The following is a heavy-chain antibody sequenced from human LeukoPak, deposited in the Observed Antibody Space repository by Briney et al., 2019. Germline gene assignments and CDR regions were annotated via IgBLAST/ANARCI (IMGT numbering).Heavy chain of an antibody. CDR1: GFTFSSYS. V-gene: IGHV3-30*18. J-gene: IGHJ4*02. CDR3: AKPYPTLTTSAVLDN. CDR2: ICYDGNSQ. Sequence: PGGSLRLSCAASGFTFSSYSMNWVRQAPGRGLEWVAAICYDGNSQHYGAPVKGRFTISRDNSKNTVYLQINTLRTDDAAIYYCAKPYPTLTTSAVLDNWGQGTLVTVSS. D-gene: IGHD1-1*01.